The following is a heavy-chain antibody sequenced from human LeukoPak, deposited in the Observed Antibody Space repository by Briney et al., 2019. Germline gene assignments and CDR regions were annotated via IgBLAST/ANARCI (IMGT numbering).Heavy chain of an antibody. V-gene: IGHV4-61*02. CDR3: ARELPAAAIFDY. Sequence: SQTLSLTCTVSGDSISSGSYYWSWIRQPAGKALEWIGRIYTSGSTNYSPSLKSRVTISVDTSKNQFSLKLSSVTAADTAVYYCARELPAAAIFDYWGQGTLVTVSS. J-gene: IGHJ4*02. CDR1: GDSISSGSYY. CDR2: IYTSGST. D-gene: IGHD6-13*01.